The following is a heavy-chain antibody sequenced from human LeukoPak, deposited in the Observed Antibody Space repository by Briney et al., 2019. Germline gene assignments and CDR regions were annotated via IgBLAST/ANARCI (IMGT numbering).Heavy chain of an antibody. J-gene: IGHJ3*02. CDR1: GYTFTSYG. D-gene: IGHD6-13*01. CDR3: ARDRPMSSESSSLTYDAFDI. Sequence: GASVKVSCNASGYTFTSYGISWVRQAPGQGLEWMGWISAYNGNTNYAQKLQGRVTITADKSTSTAYMELSSLRSEDTAVYYCARDRPMSSESSSLTYDAFDIWGQGTMVTVSS. CDR2: ISAYNGNT. V-gene: IGHV1-18*01.